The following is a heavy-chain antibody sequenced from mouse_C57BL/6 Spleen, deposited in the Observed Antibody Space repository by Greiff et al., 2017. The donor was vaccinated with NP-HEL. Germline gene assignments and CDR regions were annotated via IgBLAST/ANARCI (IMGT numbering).Heavy chain of an antibody. V-gene: IGHV1-50*01. CDR3: AGITTVVEDYFDY. Sequence: VQLQQPGAELVKPGASVKLSCKASGYTFTSYWMQWVNQRPGQGLEWIGEIDPSDSYTNYNQKFKGKATLTVDTSSSTAYMQLSSLTSEDSAVYYCAGITTVVEDYFDYWGQGTTLTVSS. CDR1: GYTFTSYW. CDR2: IDPSDSYT. D-gene: IGHD1-1*01. J-gene: IGHJ2*01.